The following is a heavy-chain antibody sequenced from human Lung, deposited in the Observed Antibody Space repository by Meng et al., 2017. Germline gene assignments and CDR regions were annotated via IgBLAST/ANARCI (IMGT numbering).Heavy chain of an antibody. J-gene: IGHJ4*02. V-gene: IGHV4-34*01. Sequence: VLLKSGGAGLLKPSRTLSLPCVVSGGSFSDYYWSWIRQPPGKGLEWIGEINHSGSTNYNPSLESRATISVDTSQNNLSLKLSSVTAADSAVYYCARGPTTMAHDFDYWGQGTLVTVSS. D-gene: IGHD4-11*01. CDR2: INHSGST. CDR1: GGSFSDYY. CDR3: ARGPTTMAHDFDY.